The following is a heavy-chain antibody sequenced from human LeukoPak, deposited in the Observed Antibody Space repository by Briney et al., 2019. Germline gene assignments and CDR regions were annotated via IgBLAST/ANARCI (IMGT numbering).Heavy chain of an antibody. CDR3: ARGGKWELLNY. V-gene: IGHV3-7*03. D-gene: IGHD1-26*01. CDR2: IKQDGSEK. Sequence: ETLSLTCAVSGGSINSSNWWSWVRQSPGKGLEWVANIKQDGSEKYYVDSVKGRFTISRDNAKNSLYLQMNSLRAEDTAVYYCARGGKWELLNYWGQGTLVTVSS. CDR1: GGSINSSNW. J-gene: IGHJ4*02.